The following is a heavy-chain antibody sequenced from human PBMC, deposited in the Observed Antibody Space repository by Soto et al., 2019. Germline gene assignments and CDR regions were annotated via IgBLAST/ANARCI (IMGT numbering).Heavy chain of an antibody. Sequence: QVQLQESGPGLVKPSETLSLTCTVSGGSISSYYWSWIRQPPGKGLEWIGYIYYSGSTNYNPSLKSRVTISVDTSKNQFSLKLSSVIAADTAVYYCAKGGWRRFEIWGQGTMVTVSS. CDR1: GGSISSYY. D-gene: IGHD3-3*01. V-gene: IGHV4-59*01. CDR3: AKGGWRRFEI. CDR2: IYYSGST. J-gene: IGHJ3*02.